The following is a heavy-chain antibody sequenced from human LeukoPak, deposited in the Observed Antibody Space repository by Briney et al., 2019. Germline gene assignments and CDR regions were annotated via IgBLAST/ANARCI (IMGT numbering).Heavy chain of an antibody. CDR1: GFTFSNYG. J-gene: IGHJ4*02. CDR3: TYASG. Sequence: GGSLRLSCAASGFTFSNYGVHWVRQAPGKGLEWVALIRYDGSNKYYADSVKGRFTISRDNSKNTLYLQMNSLRDEDTAVYYCTYASGWGQGTLVTVSS. CDR2: IRYDGSNK. V-gene: IGHV3-30*02.